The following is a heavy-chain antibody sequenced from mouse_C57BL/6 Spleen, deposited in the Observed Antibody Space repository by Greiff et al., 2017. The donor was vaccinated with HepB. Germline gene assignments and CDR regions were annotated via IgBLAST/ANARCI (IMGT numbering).Heavy chain of an antibody. CDR2: IYPGSGST. J-gene: IGHJ4*01. CDR1: GYTFTSYW. Sequence: QVQLQQPGAELVKPGASVKMSCKASGYTFTSYWITWVKQRPGQGLEWIGDIYPGSGSTNYNEKFKSKATLTVDTSSSTAYMQLSSLTSEDSAVYYCARASSGGGRAMDYWGQGTSVTVSS. D-gene: IGHD3-2*02. V-gene: IGHV1-55*01. CDR3: ARASSGGGRAMDY.